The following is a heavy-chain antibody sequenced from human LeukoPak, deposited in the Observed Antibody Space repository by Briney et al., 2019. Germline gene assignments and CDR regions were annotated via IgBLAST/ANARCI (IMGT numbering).Heavy chain of an antibody. Sequence: GRSLRLSCAASGFTFSSYAMHWVRQAPGKGLEWVAVISYDGSNKYYADSVKGRFTISRDNSKNTLYLQMNSLRAEDTAVYYCARLIVVPAARDFDYWGQGTLVSVSS. CDR1: GFTFSSYA. D-gene: IGHD2-2*01. J-gene: IGHJ4*02. V-gene: IGHV3-30*04. CDR2: ISYDGSNK. CDR3: ARLIVVPAARDFDY.